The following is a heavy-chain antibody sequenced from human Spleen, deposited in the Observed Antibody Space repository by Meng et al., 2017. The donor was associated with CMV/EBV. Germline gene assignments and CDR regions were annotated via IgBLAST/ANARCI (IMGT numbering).Heavy chain of an antibody. D-gene: IGHD2-15*01. CDR1: GFTFDDYA. V-gene: IGHV3-20*04. Sequence: GGSLRLSCAVSGFTFDDYAMSWVRQVPGKGLEWVSGINWNGGSTGYVDSVKGRFTVSRDNAKNSLYLQMNSLRAEDTAVYYCARGYCSGGSCFFDYWGQGTLVTVSS. CDR2: INWNGGST. J-gene: IGHJ4*02. CDR3: ARGYCSGGSCFFDY.